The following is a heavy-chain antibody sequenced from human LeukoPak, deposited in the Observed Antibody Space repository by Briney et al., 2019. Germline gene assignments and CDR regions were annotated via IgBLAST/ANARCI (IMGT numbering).Heavy chain of an antibody. J-gene: IGHJ6*02. V-gene: IGHV3-30*04. D-gene: IGHD5-24*01. CDR3: ARGGTEIYYYYYGMDV. CDR2: ISYDGSDK. CDR1: TFSLSRYA. Sequence: GGSLRLSCAASTFSLSRYAMHWVRQAPGRGLEWVGVISYDGSDKFYADSVKGRFTISRDNSKNTLYLQMNSLRPEDTAVYYCARGGTEIYYYYYGMDVWGRGTTVTVSS.